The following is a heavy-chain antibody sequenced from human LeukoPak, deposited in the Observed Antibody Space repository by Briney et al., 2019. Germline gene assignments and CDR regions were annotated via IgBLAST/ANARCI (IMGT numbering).Heavy chain of an antibody. J-gene: IGHJ4*02. V-gene: IGHV4-61*01. CDR1: GDSVSGISFY. CDR2: IQYSGST. Sequence: SETLSLTCTVSGDSVSGISFYWSWIGQPPGKGLQYIGYIQYSGSTNYNPSLKSRVTISVDTTKNQFSLKLSSVTAADMAVYYGARYYDSSGYWSTPDFDYWGQGTLVAVSS. CDR3: ARYYDSSGYWSTPDFDY. D-gene: IGHD3-22*01.